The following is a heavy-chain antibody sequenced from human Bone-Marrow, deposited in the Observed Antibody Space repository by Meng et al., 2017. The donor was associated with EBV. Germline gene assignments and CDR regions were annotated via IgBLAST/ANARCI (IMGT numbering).Heavy chain of an antibody. Sequence: VQSESDVMHQRPSVNDSCKASGYTFTSNGSILVRQAPGNGLEGMGWISAYNGNTHYAQKLQGRVTMTTDTSTSTAYMELRSLRSDDTAVYYCARDPPTFKVVDFNYWGQGTLVTVSS. V-gene: IGHV1-18*01. CDR3: ARDPPTFKVVDFNY. CDR1: GYTFTSNG. D-gene: IGHD2-15*01. J-gene: IGHJ4*02. CDR2: ISAYNGNT.